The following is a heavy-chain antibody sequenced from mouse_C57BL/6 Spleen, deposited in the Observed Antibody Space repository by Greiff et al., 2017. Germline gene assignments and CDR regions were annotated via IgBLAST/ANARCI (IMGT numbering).Heavy chain of an antibody. CDR2: IYPGSGST. V-gene: IGHV1-55*01. CDR1: GYTFTSYW. CDR3: ARFRDAMDY. Sequence: VQLQQPGAELVKPGASVKMSCKASGYTFTSYWITWVKQRPGQGLEWIGDIYPGSGSTNYNEKFKSKATLTVGTSSSTAYMQLSSLTSEDSAVFYCARFRDAMDYWGQGTSVTVSS. J-gene: IGHJ4*01.